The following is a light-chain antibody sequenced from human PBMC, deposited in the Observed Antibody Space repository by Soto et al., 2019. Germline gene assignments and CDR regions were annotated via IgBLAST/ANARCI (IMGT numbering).Light chain of an antibody. J-gene: IGKJ5*01. CDR2: GAS. V-gene: IGKV3-20*01. CDR1: QKISSRY. CDR3: QQDTGPPTT. Sequence: ELVLTQSPGTLSLSPGARPTLSCRASQKISSRYLAWYLQRPGQAPRLLIYGASTRAAGIPDRFSGSGSGTVFTLTITRLEPEESAVYFCQQDTGPPTTFGQGTRLE.